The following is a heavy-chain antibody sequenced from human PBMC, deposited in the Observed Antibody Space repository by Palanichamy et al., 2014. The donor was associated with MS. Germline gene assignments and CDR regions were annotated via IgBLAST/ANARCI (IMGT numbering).Heavy chain of an antibody. CDR2: INAGNGNT. D-gene: IGHD3-10*01. Sequence: QVQLVQSGAEVKKPGASVKVSCKASGYTFTSYAMHWVRQAPGQRLEWMGWINAGNGNTKYSQKFQGRVTITRDTSASTAYMELSSLRSEDTAVYYCARGPNYYGSGSYHYYYMDVWGKGTTVTVSS. J-gene: IGHJ6*03. CDR1: GYTFTSYA. V-gene: IGHV1-3*01. CDR3: ARGPNYYGSGSYHYYYMDV.